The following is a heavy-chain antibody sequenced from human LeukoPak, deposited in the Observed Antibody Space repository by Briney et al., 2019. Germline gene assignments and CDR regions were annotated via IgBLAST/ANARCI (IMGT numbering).Heavy chain of an antibody. D-gene: IGHD3-22*01. Sequence: GRSLRLSCAASGFTFSSYGMHWVRQAPGKGLEWVAVIWYDGSNKYYADSVKGRFTVSRDNSKNTLYLQTNSLRAEDTAVYYCAKDDSSGYYLDYWGQGTLVTVSS. CDR1: GFTFSSYG. J-gene: IGHJ4*02. V-gene: IGHV3-33*06. CDR2: IWYDGSNK. CDR3: AKDDSSGYYLDY.